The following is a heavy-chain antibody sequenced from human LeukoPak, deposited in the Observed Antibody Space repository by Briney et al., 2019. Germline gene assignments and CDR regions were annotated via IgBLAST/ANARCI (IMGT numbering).Heavy chain of an antibody. CDR2: ISGSGGST. Sequence: PGGSLRLSCAASGFTFSSYAMSWVRQAPGKGLEWVSAISGSGGSTYYADSVKGRSTISRDNSKNTLYLQMNSLRAEDTAVYYCAKTRGASKDAFDIWGQGTMVTVSS. CDR1: GFTFSSYA. J-gene: IGHJ3*02. CDR3: AKTRGASKDAFDI. V-gene: IGHV3-23*01.